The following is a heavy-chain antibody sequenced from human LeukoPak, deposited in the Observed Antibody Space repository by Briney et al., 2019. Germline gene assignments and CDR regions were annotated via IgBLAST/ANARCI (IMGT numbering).Heavy chain of an antibody. CDR1: GGSISSGSYY. V-gene: IGHV4-61*02. CDR2: IYTSGST. D-gene: IGHD2-2*01. Sequence: SETLSLTCTVSGGSISSGSYYWSWIRQPAGKGLEWIGRIYTSGSTNYNPSLKSRVTISVDTSKNQFSLKLSSVTAADTAEYYCAREKYCSSTSCPYIWAWFDPWGQGTLVTVSS. CDR3: AREKYCSSTSCPYIWAWFDP. J-gene: IGHJ5*02.